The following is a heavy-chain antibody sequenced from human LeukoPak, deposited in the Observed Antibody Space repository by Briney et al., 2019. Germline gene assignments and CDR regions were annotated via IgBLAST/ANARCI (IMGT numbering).Heavy chain of an antibody. CDR3: ARDQRYRYYYDSGVAFDY. J-gene: IGHJ4*02. V-gene: IGHV3-48*02. D-gene: IGHD3-22*01. Sequence: GGSLRLSCAASGFTFSSYSMNWVRQAPGKGLEWVSYISSSSSTIYYADSVKGRFTISRDNAKNSLYLQMNSLRDEDTAVCYCARDQRYRYYYDSGVAFDYWGQGTLVTVSS. CDR1: GFTFSSYS. CDR2: ISSSSSTI.